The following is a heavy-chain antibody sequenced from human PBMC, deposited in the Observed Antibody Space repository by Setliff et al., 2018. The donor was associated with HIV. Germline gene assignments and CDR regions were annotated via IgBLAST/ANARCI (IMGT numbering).Heavy chain of an antibody. CDR1: GGPLSAHH. CDR2: INQSGSS. D-gene: IGHD4-17*01. J-gene: IGHJ5*02. Sequence: SETLSLTCAFYGGPLSAHHWGWIRQSPGKGLEWIGEINQSGSSKYNPSLKSRVTMSVDTSKNQFSLKLSSVTAADSAVYYCARVGTTVTTRETYKWFDPWGQGTLVTVSS. V-gene: IGHV4-34*01. CDR3: ARVGTTVTTRETYKWFDP.